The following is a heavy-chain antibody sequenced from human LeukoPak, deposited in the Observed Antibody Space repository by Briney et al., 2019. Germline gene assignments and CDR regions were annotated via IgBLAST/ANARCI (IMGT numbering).Heavy chain of an antibody. CDR2: INPNSGGT. V-gene: IGHV1-2*06. J-gene: IGHJ4*02. CDR3: ARVNYYDSSGYFIPFDY. CDR1: GYTFTGYY. D-gene: IGHD3-22*01. Sequence: ASVKVSCKASGYTFTGYYMHWVRQAPGQGLEWMGRINPNSGGTNYAQKFQGRVTMTRDTSISTAYMELSRLRSDDTAVCYCARVNYYDSSGYFIPFDYWGQGTLVTVPS.